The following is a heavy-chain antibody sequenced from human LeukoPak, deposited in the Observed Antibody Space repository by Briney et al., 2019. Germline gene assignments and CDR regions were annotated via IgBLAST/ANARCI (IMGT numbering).Heavy chain of an antibody. V-gene: IGHV5-51*01. Sequence: GESLKISCKGSGYSFTSYWIGWVRQMPGKGLEWMGIIHPGDSDTRYSPSFQGQVTISADKSISTAYVPWSSLRASDTAMYYCARQALGYCSGGNCYSDYWGQGTLVSVSS. CDR1: GYSFTSYW. D-gene: IGHD2-15*01. J-gene: IGHJ4*02. CDR2: IHPGDSDT. CDR3: ARQALGYCSGGNCYSDY.